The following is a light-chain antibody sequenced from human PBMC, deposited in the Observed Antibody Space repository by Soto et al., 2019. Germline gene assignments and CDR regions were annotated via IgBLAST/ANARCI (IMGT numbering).Light chain of an antibody. Sequence: DIVMTQSPDSLSVSLGERATINCKASRSLFHNSNNENHFAWYQQKPGQPPKLPISWASTRESGVPDRFTGSGSETDFSLTISGLQAEDVAVYYCHQYYSIPLTFGGGTKVEI. J-gene: IGKJ4*01. CDR1: RSLFHNSNNENH. CDR2: WAS. V-gene: IGKV4-1*01. CDR3: HQYYSIPLT.